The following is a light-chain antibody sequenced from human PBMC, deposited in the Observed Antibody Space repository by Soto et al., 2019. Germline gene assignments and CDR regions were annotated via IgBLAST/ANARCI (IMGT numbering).Light chain of an antibody. CDR2: DAS. V-gene: IGKV3-11*01. J-gene: IGKJ3*01. Sequence: EIVLTQSPVTLSLSPGERATLSCRASQSVTSELAWYQQRPGQAPRLLIYDASNRASGIPARFSGSGSGTDFTLTISSLEPEDFAVYYCQQRTKWPPSFGPGTKVDIK. CDR1: QSVTSE. CDR3: QQRTKWPPS.